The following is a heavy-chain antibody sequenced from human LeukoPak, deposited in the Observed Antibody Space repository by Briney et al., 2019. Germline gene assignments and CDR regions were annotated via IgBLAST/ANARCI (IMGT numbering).Heavy chain of an antibody. CDR1: GFTFSNYA. D-gene: IGHD3-9*01. J-gene: IGHJ4*02. Sequence: GASLRLSCEASGFTFSNYAMSWVRQVPGKGLDWVSTFSNSGGSTFYADSVKGRFTISRDNSKNTLYLQMNSLRAEDTAIYYCAKCDILTDHHCPHLDCWGQGSLVTVSS. V-gene: IGHV3-23*01. CDR3: AKCDILTDHHCPHLDC. CDR2: FSNSGGST.